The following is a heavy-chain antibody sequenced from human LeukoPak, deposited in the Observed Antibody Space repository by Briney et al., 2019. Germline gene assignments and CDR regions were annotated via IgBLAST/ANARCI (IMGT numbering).Heavy chain of an antibody. CDR3: ARNQQLVPSPYFDY. Sequence: PSETLSLTCAVYGGSFSGYYWSWIRQPPGKGLEWIGEINHSGSTNYNPSLKSRVTISVDTSKNQFSLKLSSVTAADTAVYYCARNQQLVPSPYFDYWGQGTLVTVSS. J-gene: IGHJ4*02. D-gene: IGHD6-6*01. CDR1: GGSFSGYY. V-gene: IGHV4-34*01. CDR2: INHSGST.